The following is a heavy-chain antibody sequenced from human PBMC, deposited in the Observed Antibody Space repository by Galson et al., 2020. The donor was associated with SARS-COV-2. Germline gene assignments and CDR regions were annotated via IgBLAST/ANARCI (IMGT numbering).Heavy chain of an antibody. D-gene: IGHD3-22*01. CDR1: GYTFSNYD. V-gene: IGHV1-18*01. CDR2: ISAYNGNT. J-gene: IGHJ4*02. CDR3: ARAESNDHDSSGYD. Sequence: ASVKVSCKASGYTFSNYDVSWVRQAPGQGLEWMGWISAYNGNTKYAQKFQGRVTMTTDTSTNTAYMELRSLRSDDTAVYYCARAESNDHDSSGYDWGQGTLVTVSS.